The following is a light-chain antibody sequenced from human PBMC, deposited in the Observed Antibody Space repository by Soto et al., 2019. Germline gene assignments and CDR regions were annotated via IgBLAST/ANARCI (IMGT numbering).Light chain of an antibody. J-gene: IGKJ1*01. CDR1: QSISNR. CDR2: DAS. CDR3: QHYGGMWA. Sequence: DIQITQSPSTLSASVGDRVTITCRASQSISNRLAWYQQKPGKAPKVLIYDASNLESGVPSRFSGSGSGTEFILTISSLQPDDFTTYYCQHYGGMWAFGQGTKVDI. V-gene: IGKV1-5*01.